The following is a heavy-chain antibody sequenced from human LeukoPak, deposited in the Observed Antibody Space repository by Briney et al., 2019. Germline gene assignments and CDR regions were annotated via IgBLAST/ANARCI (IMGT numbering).Heavy chain of an antibody. J-gene: IGHJ4*02. D-gene: IGHD2-15*01. V-gene: IGHV1-2*02. CDR2: INPNSGGT. CDR1: GDTLNNYA. Sequence: ASVKVSCKASGDTLNNYAISWVRQAPGQGLEWMGWINPNSGGTNYAQKFQGRVTMTRDTSISTAYMELSRLRSDDTAVYYCARDRPEYCSGGSCYSIDYWGQGTLVTVSS. CDR3: ARDRPEYCSGGSCYSIDY.